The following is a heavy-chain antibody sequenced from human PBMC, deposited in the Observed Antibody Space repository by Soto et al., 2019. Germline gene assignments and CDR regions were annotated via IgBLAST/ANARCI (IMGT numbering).Heavy chain of an antibody. CDR2: IFWDDDK. D-gene: IGHD2-8*01. Sequence: QITLEESGPTLLKPTQTLTLTCTFSGFSLTTEGVAVAWARQYPGKAPEWLAVIFWDDDKRFNPSLSSRLTITKGTPKSQVFLTLTPLGPVDAATFFCAHRRCNSPTCSVDSLGPGTLVTVSS. CDR3: AHRRCNSPTCSVDS. J-gene: IGHJ4*02. V-gene: IGHV2-5*02. CDR1: GFSLTTEGVA.